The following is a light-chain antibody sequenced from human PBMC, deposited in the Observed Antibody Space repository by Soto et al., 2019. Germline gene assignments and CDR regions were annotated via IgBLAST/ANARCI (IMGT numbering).Light chain of an antibody. V-gene: IGLV2-23*02. Sequence: QSALTQPASVSGSPGQSITISCTGTRSDVGSYNSIAWYQQHPGKAPRVVIFEVTKRPSGISDRFSGSKSGYTASLTISGRQAEDEADYFCFSSSGNSICLFGGGTKVTVL. CDR3: FSSSGNSICL. CDR1: RSDVGSYNS. CDR2: EVT. J-gene: IGLJ2*01.